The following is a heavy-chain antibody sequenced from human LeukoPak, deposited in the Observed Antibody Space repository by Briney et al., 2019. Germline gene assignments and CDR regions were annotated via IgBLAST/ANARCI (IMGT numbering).Heavy chain of an antibody. J-gene: IGHJ6*02. CDR2: ISSSGSTI. CDR3: ARDRLTNYYGMDV. CDR1: GFTFSSYE. Sequence: GGSLRLSCAASGFTFSSYEMNWVRQAPGKGLEWVSYISSSGSTIYYADSVKGRFTISRDNAKNSLYLQMNSLRAEDTAVYYCARDRLTNYYGMDVWGQGTMVTVSS. V-gene: IGHV3-48*03. D-gene: IGHD3-3*01.